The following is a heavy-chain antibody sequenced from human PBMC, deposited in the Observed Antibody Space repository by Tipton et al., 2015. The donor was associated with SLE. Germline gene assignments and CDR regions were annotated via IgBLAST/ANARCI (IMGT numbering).Heavy chain of an antibody. CDR1: GFTFSSYA. V-gene: IGHV3-30-3*01. D-gene: IGHD3-10*01. CDR3: ARDLFRGATSY. CDR2: ISYDGSNK. Sequence: SLRLSCAASGFTFSSYAMHWVRQAPGKGLEWVAVISYDGSNKYYADSVKGRFTISRDNSNNTLSLQMNSLRAEDTAVYFCARDLFRGATSYWGQGTLVTVSS. J-gene: IGHJ4*02.